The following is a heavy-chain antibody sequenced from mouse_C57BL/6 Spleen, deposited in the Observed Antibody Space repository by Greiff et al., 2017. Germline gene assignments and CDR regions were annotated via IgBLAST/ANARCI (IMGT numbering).Heavy chain of an antibody. V-gene: IGHV3-6*01. CDR1: GYSITSGYY. CDR3: ARGDDYDGEVDY. D-gene: IGHD2-4*01. CDR2: ISYDGSN. Sequence: EVKLMESGPGLVKPSQSLSLTCSVTGYSITSGYYWNWIRQLPGNKLEWMGYISYDGSNNYNPSLKNRISITRDTSKNQFFLKLNSVTTEDTATYYCARGDDYDGEVDYWGQGTTLTVSS. J-gene: IGHJ2*01.